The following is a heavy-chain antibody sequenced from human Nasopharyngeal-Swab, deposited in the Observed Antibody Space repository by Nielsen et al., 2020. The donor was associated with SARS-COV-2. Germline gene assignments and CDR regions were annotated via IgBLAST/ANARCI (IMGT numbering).Heavy chain of an antibody. J-gene: IGHJ5*02. CDR3: AKEGATGWFDP. CDR1: GVSISSQY. V-gene: IGHV4-59*11. CDR2: ISHNSGT. Sequence: SETLSLTCTVSGVSISSQYWSWIRQPPGKGLEWIGYISHNSGTNYNPSLKSRVTMFMDTSMNQFSLKLRSVTAADTAVYYCAKEGATGWFDPWGQGTLVTVSS.